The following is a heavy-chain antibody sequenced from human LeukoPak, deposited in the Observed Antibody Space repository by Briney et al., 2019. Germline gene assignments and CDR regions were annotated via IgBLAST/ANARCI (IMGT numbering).Heavy chain of an antibody. V-gene: IGHV3-23*01. CDR2: ISGSGGST. J-gene: IGHJ4*02. CDR1: GFTFSSYA. CDR3: ARTTKEFDILTGYYFDY. D-gene: IGHD3-9*01. Sequence: GGSLRLSCAASGFTFSSYAMSWVRQAPGKGLEWVSAISGSGGSTYYADSVKGRFTISRDNSKNTLSLQMNSLRAVDTAVYYGARTTKEFDILTGYYFDYWGQGTLVTVSS.